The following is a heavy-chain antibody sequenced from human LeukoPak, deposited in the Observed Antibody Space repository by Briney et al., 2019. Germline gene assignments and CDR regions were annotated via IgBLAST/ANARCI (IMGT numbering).Heavy chain of an antibody. D-gene: IGHD6-13*01. CDR2: INPNSGGT. V-gene: IGHV1-2*02. CDR1: GYTFTGYY. CDR3: ARDWVEQQLVIGNWFDP. J-gene: IGHJ5*02. Sequence: GASVKVSCKASGYTFTGYYMHWVRQAPGQGLEWMAWINPNSGGTNYAQKFQGRVTMTRDTSISTAYMELSRLRSDDTAVYYCARDWVEQQLVIGNWFDPWGPGTLVTVSS.